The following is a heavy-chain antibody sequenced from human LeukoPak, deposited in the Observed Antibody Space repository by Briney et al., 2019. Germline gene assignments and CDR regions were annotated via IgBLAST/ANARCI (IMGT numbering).Heavy chain of an antibody. Sequence: GGSLRLSCAASGFTVSSNYMSWVRQAPGKGLEWVSVIYSGGSTYYADSVKGRFTISRDNSKNTLYLQMNSLRAEDTAVYYCARDPYSSSWSSFDYWGQGTLVTVSS. V-gene: IGHV3-66*01. D-gene: IGHD6-13*01. J-gene: IGHJ4*02. CDR1: GFTVSSNY. CDR3: ARDPYSSSWSSFDY. CDR2: IYSGGST.